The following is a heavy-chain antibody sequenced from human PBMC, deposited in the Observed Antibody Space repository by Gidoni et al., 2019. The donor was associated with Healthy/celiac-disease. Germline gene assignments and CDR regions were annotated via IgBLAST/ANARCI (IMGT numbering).Heavy chain of an antibody. CDR3: ASPEGERDYSGYDLGY. CDR2: IIPIFGTA. J-gene: IGHJ4*02. D-gene: IGHD5-12*01. V-gene: IGHV1-69*06. CDR1: GGTFSSYA. Sequence: QVQLVQSGAEVKKPGSSVKVSCKASGGTFSSYAISWVRQAPGQGLEWMGGIIPIFGTANYAQKFQGRVTITADKSTSTAYMELSSLRSEDTAVYYCASPEGERDYSGYDLGYWGQGTLVTVSS.